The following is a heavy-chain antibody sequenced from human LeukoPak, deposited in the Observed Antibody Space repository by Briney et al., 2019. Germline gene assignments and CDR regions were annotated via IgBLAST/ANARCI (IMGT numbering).Heavy chain of an antibody. D-gene: IGHD1/OR15-1a*01. CDR3: ARTNNYYYYYYMDV. CDR1: GFTVSSNY. V-gene: IGHV3-66*01. CDR2: IYSGGST. Sequence: GGSLRLSCAASGFTVSSNYMSWVRQAPGKGLEWVSVIYSGGSTYYADSVKGRFTISRDNSKNTLYLQMNSLRAEDTAAYYCARTNNYYYYYYMDVWGKGTTVTISS. J-gene: IGHJ6*03.